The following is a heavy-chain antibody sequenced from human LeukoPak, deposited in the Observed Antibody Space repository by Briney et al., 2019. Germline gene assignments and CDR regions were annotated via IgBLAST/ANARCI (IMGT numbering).Heavy chain of an antibody. J-gene: IGHJ5*02. V-gene: IGHV3-48*03. CDR1: GFTFSSYE. D-gene: IGHD2-15*01. CDR3: ARDLGYCSGDACYPAWFDP. Sequence: PGGSLRLSCAASGFTFSSYEMNWVRQAPGKGLEWVSYISSSGSTIYYADSVRGRFTISRDNAKNSLYLQMNNLRAEDTAVYYCARDLGYCSGDACYPAWFDPWGQGTLVTVSS. CDR2: ISSSGSTI.